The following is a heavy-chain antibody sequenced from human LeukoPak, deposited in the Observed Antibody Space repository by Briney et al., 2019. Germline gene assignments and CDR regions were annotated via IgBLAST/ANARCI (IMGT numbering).Heavy chain of an antibody. CDR2: IYYSGST. Sequence: SETLSLTCTVSGGSISSGDYYWSWIRQPPGKGLEWIGYIYYSGSTYYNPSLKSRVTISVDTSKNQFSLQLNSVTPEDTAVYYCARDLIVVVLAAISYYGMDVWGQGTTVTVSS. D-gene: IGHD2-2*01. V-gene: IGHV4-30-4*01. J-gene: IGHJ6*02. CDR3: ARDLIVVVLAAISYYGMDV. CDR1: GGSISSGDYY.